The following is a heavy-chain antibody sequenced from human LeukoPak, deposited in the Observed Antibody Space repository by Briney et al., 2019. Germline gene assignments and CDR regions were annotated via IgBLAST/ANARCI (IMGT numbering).Heavy chain of an antibody. J-gene: IGHJ6*02. CDR2: ISSSSSYI. D-gene: IGHD3-10*01. CDR3: ARVRLPWFGDLLYYYYGMDV. CDR1: GFTFSSYS. V-gene: IGHV3-21*01. Sequence: GGSLRLSCAASGFTFSSYSMNWVREAPGKGLEWVSSISSSSSYIYYADSVKGRFTISRDNAKNSLYLQMNSLRAEDTAVNYCARVRLPWFGDLLYYYYGMDVWGQGTTVTVSS.